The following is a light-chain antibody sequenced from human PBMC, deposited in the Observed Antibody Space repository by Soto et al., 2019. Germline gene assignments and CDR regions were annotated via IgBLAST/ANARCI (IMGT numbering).Light chain of an antibody. CDR2: GAS. CDR3: QQYNNWPLT. J-gene: IGKJ5*01. CDR1: QSVSSY. Sequence: LTQSPSTLSASLGDRATISCRASQSVSSYLAWHQQRPGQAPRLLIYGASTRATGVPARFSGGGSGTEFTLTITSLQSEDFAVYWCQQYNNWPLTFGPGTRLEIK. V-gene: IGKV3D-15*01.